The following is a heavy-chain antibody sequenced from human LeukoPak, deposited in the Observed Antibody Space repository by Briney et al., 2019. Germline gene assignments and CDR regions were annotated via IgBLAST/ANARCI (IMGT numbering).Heavy chain of an antibody. CDR1: GFTFSSYA. V-gene: IGHV3-23*01. CDR3: AETVTGPVDY. CDR2: ISGSADST. D-gene: IGHD1-14*01. J-gene: IGHJ4*02. Sequence: GGSLRLSCVASGFTFSSYAMSWVRQAPGKGLEWVSAISGSADSTYYADSVKGRFTISRDNSKSTLYLQMNSLRAEDTAVYYCAETVTGPVDYWGQGTLVTVSS.